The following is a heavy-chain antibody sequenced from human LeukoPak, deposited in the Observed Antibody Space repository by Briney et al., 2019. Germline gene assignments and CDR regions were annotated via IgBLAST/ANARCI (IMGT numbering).Heavy chain of an antibody. CDR2: IRSKAYGGTT. CDR1: GFTFGDYA. J-gene: IGHJ5*02. CDR3: TRGGPFWSGYSDHNWFDP. V-gene: IGHV3-49*03. D-gene: IGHD3-3*01. Sequence: GGSLRLSCTASGFTFGDYAMGWFRQAPGKGLEWVGFIRSKAYGGTTEYAASVKGRFTISRDDSKSIAYLQMNSLKTEDTAVYYCTRGGPFWSGYSDHNWFDPWAQGTLVTVSS.